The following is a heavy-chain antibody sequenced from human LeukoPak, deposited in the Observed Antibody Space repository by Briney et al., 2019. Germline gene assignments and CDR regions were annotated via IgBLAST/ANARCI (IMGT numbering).Heavy chain of an antibody. Sequence: GGSLRLSCAASGFTFSSYAMSWVRQAPGKGLEWVSGISGSGGSTYYADSVKGRFTISRDNSKNTLYLPMNSLRAEDTAVYYCAKSAYSGSYSNFDYWGQGTLVTVSS. D-gene: IGHD1-26*01. CDR1: GFTFSSYA. CDR3: AKSAYSGSYSNFDY. CDR2: ISGSGGST. J-gene: IGHJ4*02. V-gene: IGHV3-23*01.